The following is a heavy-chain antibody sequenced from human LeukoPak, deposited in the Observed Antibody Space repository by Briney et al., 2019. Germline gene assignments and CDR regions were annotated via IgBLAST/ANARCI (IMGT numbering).Heavy chain of an antibody. D-gene: IGHD5-18*01. CDR3: ARGYSYLFDY. Sequence: TGGSLILSCAASGLTFSSYRMSWVRQAPGKGVEWVANIKQDGSEKYYVDSVKGRFTISRDNAKNSLYLQMNSLRAEDVAVYYCARGYSYLFDYWGQGTLVTVSS. CDR1: GLTFSSYR. J-gene: IGHJ4*02. CDR2: IKQDGSEK. V-gene: IGHV3-7*01.